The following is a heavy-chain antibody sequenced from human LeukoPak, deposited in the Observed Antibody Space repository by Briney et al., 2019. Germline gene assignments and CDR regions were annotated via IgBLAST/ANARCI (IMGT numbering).Heavy chain of an antibody. CDR1: GDSVSSNSAA. D-gene: IGHD2-15*01. CDR3: ARDFRSGGSCYVCAFDI. J-gene: IGHJ3*02. V-gene: IGHV6-1*01. Sequence: SQTLSLTCAISGDSVSSNSAAWNWIRQSPSRGLEWLGRTYYRSKWYNDYAVSVKSRITINPDTSKNQFPLQLNSVTPEDTAVYYCARDFRSGGSCYVCAFDIWGQGTMVTVSS. CDR2: TYYRSKWYN.